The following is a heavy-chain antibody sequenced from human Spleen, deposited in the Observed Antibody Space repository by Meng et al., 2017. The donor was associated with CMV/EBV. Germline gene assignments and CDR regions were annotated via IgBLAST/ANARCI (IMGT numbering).Heavy chain of an antibody. Sequence: GGSLRLSCAASGFTFSSHWMTWVRQAPGEGLEWVANINQDGSQKNYVDSVKGRFTISRDNAKNSLFLQMNSLRAEDTAVYYCARDYTGGDCSSTSCYMGYWGQGTLVTVSS. CDR2: INQDGSQK. J-gene: IGHJ4*02. D-gene: IGHD2-2*02. CDR3: ARDYTGGDCSSTSCYMGY. V-gene: IGHV3-7*01. CDR1: GFTFSSHW.